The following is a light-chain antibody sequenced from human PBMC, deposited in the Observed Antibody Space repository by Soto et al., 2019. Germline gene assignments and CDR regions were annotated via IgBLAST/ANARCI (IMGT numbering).Light chain of an antibody. J-gene: IGLJ2*01. Sequence: QSALTQPASVSGSPGQSITISCTGTSNDIGAYNYICWHQQHPGRAPKVMIYDVSNRPSGVSNRFSGSKSGNTASLTISGLQDEDEADYYCTSYTKSNTVLFGGGTKLTVL. CDR3: TSYTKSNTVL. V-gene: IGLV2-14*01. CDR2: DVS. CDR1: SNDIGAYNY.